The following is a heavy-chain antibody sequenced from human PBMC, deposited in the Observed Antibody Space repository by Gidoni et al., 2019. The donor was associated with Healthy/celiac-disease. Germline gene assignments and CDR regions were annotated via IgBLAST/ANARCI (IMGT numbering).Heavy chain of an antibody. J-gene: IGHJ5*02. D-gene: IGHD3-10*01. CDR2: IYYSGST. CDR1: GGSISSGDYY. CDR3: ARDRGGWFDP. V-gene: IGHV4-30-4*01. Sequence: QVQLQESGPGLVKPSQTLSLTCTVPGGSISSGDYYWSGIRQPPGKGLEWIGYIYYSGSTYYNPSLKSRVTITGDASKNQFSLKLSYVAAADTAVYYCARDRGGWFDPWGQGTLVTVSS.